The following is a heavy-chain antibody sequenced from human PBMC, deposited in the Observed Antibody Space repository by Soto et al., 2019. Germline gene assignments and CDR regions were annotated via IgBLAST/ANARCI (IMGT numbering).Heavy chain of an antibody. CDR1: GGSIRRGGYF. V-gene: IGHV4-31*03. J-gene: IGHJ4*02. CDR3: AREINVGSGDYCDY. Sequence: SGTLSLTCTVSGGSIRRGGYFWRWMRQHPAKGLEWIGYIYYSGITSYNPSLKSRVTISVDTSKNQFSLKLSSVTAADTAVYYCAREINVGSGDYCDYWGQGTLVPVSS. D-gene: IGHD3-10*01. CDR2: IYYSGIT.